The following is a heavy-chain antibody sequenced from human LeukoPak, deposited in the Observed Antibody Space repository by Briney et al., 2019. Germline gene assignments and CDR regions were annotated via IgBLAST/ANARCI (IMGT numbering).Heavy chain of an antibody. V-gene: IGHV3-15*01. CDR3: TTQIGDY. D-gene: IGHD3-10*01. J-gene: IGHJ4*02. Sequence: PGGSLRLSCAASGFTFSSYWMSWVRQAPGKGLEWVGRIKSNADGGTADYAAPVNARFIISRDDSKNTLYLHMDSLKTEDTAVYYCTTQIGDYWGQGTLVTVSS. CDR1: GFTFSSYW. CDR2: IKSNADGGTA.